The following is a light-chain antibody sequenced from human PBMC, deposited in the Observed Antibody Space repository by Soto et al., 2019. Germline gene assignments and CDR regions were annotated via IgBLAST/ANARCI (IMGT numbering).Light chain of an antibody. CDR2: DVT. V-gene: IGLV2-8*01. CDR1: SSDVGGYNY. J-gene: IGLJ1*01. CDR3: SSFAGGNIYV. Sequence: QSVLTQPPSASGSPGRSVTISCTGTSSDVGGYNYVSWHQQHPGKAPKLIIYDVTKRPSGVPDRFSGSKSGYTASLTVSGLQAEDEADYYCSSFAGGNIYVFGTGTKVTVL.